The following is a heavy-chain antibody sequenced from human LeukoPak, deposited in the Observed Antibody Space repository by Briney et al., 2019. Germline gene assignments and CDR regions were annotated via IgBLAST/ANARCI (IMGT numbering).Heavy chain of an antibody. Sequence: GESLKISCKGSGYSFTSYWIGWVRQMPGKGLERMGIIYTGDSDTRYSPSFQGQVTISADKSISTAYLQWSSLKDSDTAMYYCARHIAAAGFLVYYYYMDVWGKGTTVSVSS. J-gene: IGHJ6*03. V-gene: IGHV5-51*01. D-gene: IGHD6-13*01. CDR3: ARHIAAAGFLVYYYYMDV. CDR2: IYTGDSDT. CDR1: GYSFTSYW.